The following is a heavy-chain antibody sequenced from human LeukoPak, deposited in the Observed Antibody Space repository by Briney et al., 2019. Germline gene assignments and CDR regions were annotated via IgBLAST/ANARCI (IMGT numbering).Heavy chain of an antibody. J-gene: IGHJ4*02. CDR2: ITSYHDGT. CDR3: AKDRRNYYGSNGHYYRRDGDY. D-gene: IGHD3-22*01. CDR1: GLNFRSYA. Sequence: SLPLSCAASGLNFRSYALRWVHQAPRQGLHGVSSITSYHDGTYYADPAKGRCTNSRGNSEKMLHLQMNIRKVHSTALDFCAKDRRNYYGSNGHYYRRDGDYWGQGTLVTVAS. V-gene: IGHV3-23*01.